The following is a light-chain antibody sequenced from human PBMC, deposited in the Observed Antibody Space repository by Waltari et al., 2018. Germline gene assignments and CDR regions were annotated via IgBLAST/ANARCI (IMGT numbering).Light chain of an antibody. J-gene: IGKJ4*01. CDR1: QTLLYSPTNRNY. V-gene: IGKV4-1*01. Sequence: DFVMTQSPDSLAVSLGERAPIHCKPSQTLLYSPTNRNYLAWYQQRPGQPPKLLIYWASVRASGVPDRFSGSGSGTDFTLTISSLQPEDVAVYYCQQYITTLTFGGGTKVEIK. CDR2: WAS. CDR3: QQYITTLT.